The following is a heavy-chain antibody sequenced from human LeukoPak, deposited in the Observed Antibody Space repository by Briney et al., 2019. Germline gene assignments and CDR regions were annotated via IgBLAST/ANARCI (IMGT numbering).Heavy chain of an antibody. Sequence: EASVKVSCKASGYTFTGYYMHWVRQAPGQGLEWMGWINPNSGGTNYAQKFQGGVTMTRDTSISTAYMELSRLRSDDTAVYYCARVPCLSTTCSPINWFDPWGQGTLVTVSS. CDR1: GYTFTGYY. V-gene: IGHV1-2*02. D-gene: IGHD2-2*01. CDR3: ARVPCLSTTCSPINWFDP. CDR2: INPNSGGT. J-gene: IGHJ5*02.